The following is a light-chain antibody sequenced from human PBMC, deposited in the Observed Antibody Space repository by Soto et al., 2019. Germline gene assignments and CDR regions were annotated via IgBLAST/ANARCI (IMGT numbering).Light chain of an antibody. Sequence: EIVLTQSPGTLSLSPGERATLSCRASQSVSSSYLAWYQQKPGQAPRLLIYGASSRATGIPDRFSGSGSGTDFTLTISRLEPEDFAVYYCQQYGSSHPYTFGKGTKLEIK. CDR1: QSVSSSY. CDR3: QQYGSSHPYT. CDR2: GAS. V-gene: IGKV3-20*01. J-gene: IGKJ2*01.